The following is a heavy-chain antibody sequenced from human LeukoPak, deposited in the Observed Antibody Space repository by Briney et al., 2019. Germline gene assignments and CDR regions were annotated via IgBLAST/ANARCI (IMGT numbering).Heavy chain of an antibody. CDR1: GITLSTYW. CDR2: IKEDGSEK. D-gene: IGHD3-16*02. V-gene: IGHV3-7*01. Sequence: HSGGSLRLSCAASGITLSTYWMSWVRQAPGKGLEWVANIKEDGSEKYYVDSVKGRFTISRGNAKSSLYLEVNSLTAADTAVYYCARVVFNPASFNDYWGQGTLVTVSS. J-gene: IGHJ4*02. CDR3: ARVVFNPASFNDY.